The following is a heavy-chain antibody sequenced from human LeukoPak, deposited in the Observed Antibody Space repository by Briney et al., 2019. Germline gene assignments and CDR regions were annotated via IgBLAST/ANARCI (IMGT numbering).Heavy chain of an antibody. CDR2: IATAGDI. Sequence: PGGSLRLSCAASGFTFDDYGMSGVRQATGKGLEWVSGIATAGDIYYAGSVKGRFTISRENAKHSFHLQMNSLRAGDTGVYYCVRGVSPDAFDIWGQGTMVTVSS. V-gene: IGHV3-13*01. CDR3: VRGVSPDAFDI. J-gene: IGHJ3*02. CDR1: GFTFDDYG.